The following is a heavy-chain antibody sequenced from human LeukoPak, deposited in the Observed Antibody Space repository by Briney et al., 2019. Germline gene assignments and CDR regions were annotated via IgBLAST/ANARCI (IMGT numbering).Heavy chain of an antibody. CDR3: ARGTRGLLRYFTAFDI. CDR1: GFTFSSYA. V-gene: IGHV3-30-3*01. Sequence: PGRSLRLSCAASGFTFSSYAMHWVRQAPGKGLEWVAVISYDGSNKYYADSVKDRFTISRDNSKNMLYLQMNSLRAEDTAVYYCARGTRGLLRYFTAFDIWGQGTMVTVSS. CDR2: ISYDGSNK. D-gene: IGHD3-9*01. J-gene: IGHJ3*02.